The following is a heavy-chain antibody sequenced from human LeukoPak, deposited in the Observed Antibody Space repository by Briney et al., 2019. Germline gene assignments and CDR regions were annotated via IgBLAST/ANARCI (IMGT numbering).Heavy chain of an antibody. D-gene: IGHD4-17*01. CDR3: ASIGTTVTTFDY. V-gene: IGHV4-38-2*02. Sequence: PSETLSLTCTVSDYSISSGYYWGWIRQPPGKGLEWIGSIYHSGSSHYNPSLKSRVTISVDTSKNQFSLRLSSLTAADTAVYYCASIGTTVTTFDYWGQGTLVTVSS. CDR2: IYHSGSS. CDR1: DYSISSGYY. J-gene: IGHJ4*02.